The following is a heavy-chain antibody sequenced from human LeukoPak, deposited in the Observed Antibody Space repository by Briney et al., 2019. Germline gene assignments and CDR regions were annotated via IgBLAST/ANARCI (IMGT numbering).Heavy chain of an antibody. CDR1: GFTFSRHA. CDR2: ITRSGSYR. J-gene: IGHJ4*02. Sequence: PGGSLVLSCAASGFTFSRHAMKWVRPAPGKGLEGVSSITRSGSYRYHSGSGKGRFTISRDNAKNSLYLQMNSLRVEDTAVYYCASENIVGTSGALFDYWGQGTLVTVSS. V-gene: IGHV3-21*01. CDR3: ASENIVGTSGALFDY. D-gene: IGHD5-12*01.